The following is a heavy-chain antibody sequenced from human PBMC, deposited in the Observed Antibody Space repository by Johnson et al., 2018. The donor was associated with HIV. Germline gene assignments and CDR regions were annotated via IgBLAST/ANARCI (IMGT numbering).Heavy chain of an antibody. V-gene: IGHV3-30*02. CDR2: IRYDGSNK. CDR1: GFTFSSYG. CDR3: TTDGYGGYSYGYGAFDI. D-gene: IGHD5-18*01. J-gene: IGHJ3*02. Sequence: QVQLVESGGGVVQPGGSLRLSCAASGFTFSSYGMHWVRQAPGKGLEWVAFIRYDGSNKYYADSVKGRFTISRDNAKNSLYLKMNSLKTEDTAVYYCTTDGYGGYSYGYGAFDIWGQGTMVTVSS.